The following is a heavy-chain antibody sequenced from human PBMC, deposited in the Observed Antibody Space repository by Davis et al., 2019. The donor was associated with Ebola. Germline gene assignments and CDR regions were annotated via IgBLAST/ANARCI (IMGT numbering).Heavy chain of an antibody. CDR3: ARHEDDYVWGSYRFNY. Sequence: PSETLSLTCDVSGGSLNGYYWSWVRQPPGKGLEWIGEVNHSGSTNYNPSLKSRVAILVDTSKNQFSLRLSSMTAADTAVYYCARHEDDYVWGSYRFNYWGQGTLVTVSS. V-gene: IGHV4-34*01. J-gene: IGHJ4*02. D-gene: IGHD3-16*02. CDR2: VNHSGST. CDR1: GGSLNGYY.